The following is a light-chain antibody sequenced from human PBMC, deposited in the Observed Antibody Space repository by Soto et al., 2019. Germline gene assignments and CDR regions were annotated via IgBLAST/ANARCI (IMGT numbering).Light chain of an antibody. Sequence: QSVLTQPASVSGSPGQSIAISCTGSSSDVGIYNYVSWYQQHPGKVPKLIIYEVTNRPSGVSNRFSGSKSGNTASLTISGLQAEDEADYYCSSYTTSSTWVFGTGTKVTGL. CDR1: SSDVGIYNY. CDR3: SSYTTSSTWV. V-gene: IGLV2-14*01. CDR2: EVT. J-gene: IGLJ1*01.